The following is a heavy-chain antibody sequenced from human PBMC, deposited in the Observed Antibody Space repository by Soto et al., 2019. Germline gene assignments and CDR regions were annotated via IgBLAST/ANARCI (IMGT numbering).Heavy chain of an antibody. CDR2: INTSVGT. Sequence: QVHLQESGPGLVKPSATLSLTCNVSGGSISRRYWSWIRQPAGKGLEWIGRINTSVGTKYNPSLKSRVSMSVDAPKNECSLKLRSVAAADTATYYCARDAYASGCYYCDSWGQGTLVTVSS. D-gene: IGHD6-19*01. CDR1: GGSISRRY. CDR3: ARDAYASGCYYCDS. J-gene: IGHJ4*02. V-gene: IGHV4-4*07.